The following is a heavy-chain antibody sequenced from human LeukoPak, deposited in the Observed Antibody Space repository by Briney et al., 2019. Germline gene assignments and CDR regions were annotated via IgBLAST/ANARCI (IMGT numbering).Heavy chain of an antibody. J-gene: IGHJ6*04. V-gene: IGHV3-74*01. D-gene: IGHD3-10*02. Sequence: GGSLRLSCAASGFTFSTYWLNWVRHAPGKGLVWVSRINSDGSSTNYADSVKGRFTISRDNAKNSLYLQMNSLRAEDTAVYYCAELGITMIGGVWGKGTTVTISS. CDR3: AELGITMIGGV. CDR1: GFTFSTYW. CDR2: INSDGSST.